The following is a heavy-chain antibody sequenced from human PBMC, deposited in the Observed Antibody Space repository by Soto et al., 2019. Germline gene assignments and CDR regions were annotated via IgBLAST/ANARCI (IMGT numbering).Heavy chain of an antibody. CDR2: MYYSGST. V-gene: IGHV4-59*08. Sequence: QVQLQESGPGLVKPSETLSLTCTVSGGSISSYYWTWIRQPPGKGLEWIGYMYYSGSTNYNPSLTSVVTISVDTSKNQFSLKLSSVTAADTAVYYCARRPGFGHAFDIWGQGTMVTVSS. CDR3: ARRPGFGHAFDI. J-gene: IGHJ3*02. CDR1: GGSISSYY. D-gene: IGHD3-10*01.